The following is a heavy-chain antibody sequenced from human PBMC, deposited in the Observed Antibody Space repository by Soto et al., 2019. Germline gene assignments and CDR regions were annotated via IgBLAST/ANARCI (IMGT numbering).Heavy chain of an antibody. J-gene: IGHJ6*02. CDR3: ARDRTTTVTTPGGYYGMDV. D-gene: IGHD4-17*01. Sequence: PGGSLRLSCVASGFTVSSNYMSWVRQAPGKGLEWVSVTYSGGSTYYADSVKGRFTISRDNSKNTLYLQMNSLRAEDTAVYYCARDRTTTVTTPGGYYGMDVWGQGTTVTVSS. V-gene: IGHV3-66*01. CDR1: GFTVSSNY. CDR2: TYSGGST.